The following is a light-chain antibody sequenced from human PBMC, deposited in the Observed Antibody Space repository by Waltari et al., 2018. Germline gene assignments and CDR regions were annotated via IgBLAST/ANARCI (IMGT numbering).Light chain of an antibody. CDR1: QSIGSY. J-gene: IGKJ1*01. CDR2: DAS. Sequence: EIVLTQSPATLSLSPGERATLSCRASQSIGSYLAWFQQKRGQAPRLVVYDASTRATGIPAMFSGSGSGTDFTLTISSVEPEDFAVYYCQQRGKCTFGQGTKVEIK. CDR3: QQRGKCT. V-gene: IGKV3-11*01.